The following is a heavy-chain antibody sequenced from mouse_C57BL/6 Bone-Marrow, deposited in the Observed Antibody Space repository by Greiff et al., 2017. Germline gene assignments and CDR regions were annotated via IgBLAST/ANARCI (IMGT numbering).Heavy chain of an antibody. V-gene: IGHV1-81*01. CDR1: GYTFTSYG. CDR2: IYPRSGNT. Sequence: VQLVESGAELARPGASVKLSCKASGYTFTSYGISWVKQRTGQGLEWIGEIYPRSGNTYYNEKFKGKATLTAEKSSSTAYMELRSLTSEDSAVYFCARGGLKRAMDYWGQGTSVTVSS. D-gene: IGHD3-1*01. CDR3: ARGGLKRAMDY. J-gene: IGHJ4*01.